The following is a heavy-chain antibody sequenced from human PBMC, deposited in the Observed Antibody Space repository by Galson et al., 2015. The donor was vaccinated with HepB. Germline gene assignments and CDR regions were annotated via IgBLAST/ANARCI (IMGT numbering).Heavy chain of an antibody. CDR1: GFTFSSYS. V-gene: IGHV3-48*04. Sequence: SLRLSCAASGFTFSSYSMNWVRQAPGKGLEWVSYISSSSSTIYYADSVKGRFTISRDNAKNSLYLQMSSLRAEDTAVYYCASLIRGNYYDSSGYYPGDYWGQGTLVTVSS. D-gene: IGHD3-22*01. J-gene: IGHJ4*02. CDR2: ISSSSSTI. CDR3: ASLIRGNYYDSSGYYPGDY.